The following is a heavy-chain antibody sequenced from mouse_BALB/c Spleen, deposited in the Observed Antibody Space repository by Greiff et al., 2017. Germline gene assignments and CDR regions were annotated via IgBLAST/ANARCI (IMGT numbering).Heavy chain of an antibody. V-gene: IGHV3-2*02. Sequence: EVKLMESGPGLVKPSQSLSLTCTVTGYSITSDYAWNWIRQFPGNKLEWMGYISYSGSTSYNPSLKSRISITRDTSKNQFFLQLNSVTTEDTATYYCARYDYDAMDYWGQGTSVTVSS. CDR3: ARYDYDAMDY. J-gene: IGHJ4*01. CDR1: GYSITSDYA. CDR2: ISYSGST.